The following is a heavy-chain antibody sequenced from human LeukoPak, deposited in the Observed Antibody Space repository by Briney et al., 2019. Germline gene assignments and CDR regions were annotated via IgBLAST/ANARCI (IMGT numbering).Heavy chain of an antibody. Sequence: SETLSLTCAVYGGSFSGYYWSWIRQPPGKGLEWIGEINHSGSTNYNPSLKSRVTISVDTSKNQFSLKLSSVTAADTAVYYCARVNVWRSYRPTVFDYWGQGTLVTVSS. CDR2: INHSGST. V-gene: IGHV4-34*01. CDR3: ARVNVWRSYRPTVFDY. D-gene: IGHD3-16*02. J-gene: IGHJ4*02. CDR1: GGSFSGYY.